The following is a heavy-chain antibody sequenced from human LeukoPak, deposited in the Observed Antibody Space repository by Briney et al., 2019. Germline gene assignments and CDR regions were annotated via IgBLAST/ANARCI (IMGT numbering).Heavy chain of an antibody. CDR2: LWSDGSHE. Sequence: GGSLRLSWAASGFIFSSYGMNWVRQAPGKGLEWVAVLWSDGSHEYCADSVKGRFTISRDNSKNTLYLQMNSLRAEDTAVYYCARDGGYGDYIGNLDYWGQGTLVTVSS. J-gene: IGHJ4*02. V-gene: IGHV3-33*01. D-gene: IGHD4-17*01. CDR3: ARDGGYGDYIGNLDY. CDR1: GFIFSSYG.